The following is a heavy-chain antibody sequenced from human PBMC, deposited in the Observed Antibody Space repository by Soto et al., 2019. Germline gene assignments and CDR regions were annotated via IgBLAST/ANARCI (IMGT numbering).Heavy chain of an antibody. D-gene: IGHD6-13*01. CDR3: ARSDFSSRSHLDY. CDR2: ISSSSSTI. CDR1: GFTFSSYS. V-gene: IGHV3-48*01. Sequence: EVQLVESGGGLVQPGGSLRLSCAASGFTFSSYSMNWVRQAPGKGLEWVSYISSSSSTIYYADSVKGRFTISRDNAKNSLSLQMNSLRAEDTAVYYCARSDFSSRSHLDYWGQGTLVTVSS. J-gene: IGHJ4*02.